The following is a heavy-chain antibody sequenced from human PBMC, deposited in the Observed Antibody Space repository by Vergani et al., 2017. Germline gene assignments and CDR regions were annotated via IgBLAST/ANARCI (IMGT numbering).Heavy chain of an antibody. D-gene: IGHD3-22*01. Sequence: EVQLVESGGGLVQPGGSLRLSCAASGFTFSSYAMHWVRQAPGKGLEYVSAISSNGGSTYYANSVKGRFTISRDNSKNTLYLQMGSLRAEDMAVYYCARVIWDHEKYYYDSSGYREVGAFDIWGQGTMVTVSS. J-gene: IGHJ3*02. CDR3: ARVIWDHEKYYYDSSGYREVGAFDI. V-gene: IGHV3-64*01. CDR2: ISSNGGST. CDR1: GFTFSSYA.